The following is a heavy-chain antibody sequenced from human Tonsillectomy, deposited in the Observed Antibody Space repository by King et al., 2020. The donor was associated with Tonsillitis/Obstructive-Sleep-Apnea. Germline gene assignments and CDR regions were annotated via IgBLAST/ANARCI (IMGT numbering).Heavy chain of an antibody. CDR2: IYWDDDK. CDR3: ARADYDFWSGYYGTYYYYYMDV. Sequence: ITLKESGPTLVKPTQTLTLTCTFSGFSLSTSGVGVGWIRQPPGKALEWLALIYWDDDKRYSPSLKSRLTITKDTSKNQVVLTMTNMDPVDTATYYCARADYDFWSGYYGTYYYYYMDVWGKGTTVTVSS. CDR1: GFSLSTSGVG. V-gene: IGHV2-5*02. J-gene: IGHJ6*03. D-gene: IGHD3-3*01.